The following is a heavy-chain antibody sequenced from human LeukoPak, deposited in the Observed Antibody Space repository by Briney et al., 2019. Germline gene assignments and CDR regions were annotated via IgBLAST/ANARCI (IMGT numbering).Heavy chain of an antibody. CDR3: ARLRWQLVGPYFDY. Sequence: PSETLSLTCSLSGDSISTYYWSWIRQSPGKGLEWIGYIYSSGNTDYNSSLKSRVTISVDTSKSQFSLRLSSVTATDTAVYYCARLRWQLVGPYFDYWGQGILVTVSS. CDR2: IYSSGNT. CDR1: GDSISTYY. J-gene: IGHJ4*02. V-gene: IGHV4-59*01. D-gene: IGHD1-26*01.